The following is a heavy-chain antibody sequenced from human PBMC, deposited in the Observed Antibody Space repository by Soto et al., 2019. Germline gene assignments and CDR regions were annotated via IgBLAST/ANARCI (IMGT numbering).Heavy chain of an antibody. Sequence: GGSLRLSCAASGFTFSSHAMHWVRQAPGKGLEYVSGISSNGSTTYYADSVQGRFTISRDNSRNTLYLQMNSLRAEDTAVYYCARDDGQRSDDHAYWGQGTLVTVSS. J-gene: IGHJ4*02. CDR2: ISSNGSTT. D-gene: IGHD3-16*01. CDR3: ARDDGQRSDDHAY. CDR1: GFTFSSHA. V-gene: IGHV3-64*04.